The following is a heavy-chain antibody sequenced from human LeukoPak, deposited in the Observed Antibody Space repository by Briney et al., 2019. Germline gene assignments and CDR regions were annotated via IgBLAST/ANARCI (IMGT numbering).Heavy chain of an antibody. V-gene: IGHV3-23*01. Sequence: GGSLRLSCAASGFTFSSYAMSWVRQAPGKGLEWVSAIGGSGGSTYYADSVKGRFTISRDNSKNTLYLQMNSLRAEDTAVYYCARSRVWGSSLGDYWGQGTLVTVSS. D-gene: IGHD3-16*01. J-gene: IGHJ4*02. CDR3: ARSRVWGSSLGDY. CDR1: GFTFSSYA. CDR2: IGGSGGST.